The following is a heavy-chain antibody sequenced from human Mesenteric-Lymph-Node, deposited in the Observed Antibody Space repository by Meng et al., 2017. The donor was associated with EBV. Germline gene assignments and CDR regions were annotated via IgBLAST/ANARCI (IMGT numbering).Heavy chain of an antibody. CDR3: ARVLVQGVIILAFDY. D-gene: IGHD3-10*01. J-gene: IGHJ4*02. CDR2: IIPIFGTA. CDR1: GGTFSSYA. Sequence: QVQLVQSGAEVKKPGSSVKVSCKASGGTFSSYAISWVRQAPGQGLEWMGGIIPIFGTANYAQKFQGRLTITADKSTSTAYMELSSLRSEDTAVYYCARVLVQGVIILAFDYWGQGTLVTVSS. V-gene: IGHV1-69*06.